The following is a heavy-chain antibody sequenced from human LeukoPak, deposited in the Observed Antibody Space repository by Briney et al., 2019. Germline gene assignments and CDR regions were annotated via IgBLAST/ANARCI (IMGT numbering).Heavy chain of an antibody. CDR3: AKGITIFGVVPHDY. D-gene: IGHD3-3*01. CDR2: ISGSGDST. V-gene: IGHV3-23*01. J-gene: IGHJ4*02. Sequence: GGSLRLSCAAFGFTFSNYAMSWVRQAPGKGLEWVSAISGSGDSTYYADSVKGRFTISRDNSKNTLYLQMNSLRAEDTAVYYCAKGITIFGVVPHDYWGQGTLVTVSS. CDR1: GFTFSNYA.